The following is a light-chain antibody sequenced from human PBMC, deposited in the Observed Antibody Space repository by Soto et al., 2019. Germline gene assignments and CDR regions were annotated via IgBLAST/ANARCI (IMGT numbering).Light chain of an antibody. J-gene: IGKJ4*01. CDR1: QGINHY. CDR3: QHVYSYPLT. Sequence: DIQLTQSPSFLSASVGDRVTITCRASQGINHYVAWYQQKPGKAPKCLIYGASALQSGVPSRVSGSGAWAEFTLSISSLQPEYFATYYCQHVYSYPLTFGGGTRVEI. V-gene: IGKV1-9*01. CDR2: GAS.